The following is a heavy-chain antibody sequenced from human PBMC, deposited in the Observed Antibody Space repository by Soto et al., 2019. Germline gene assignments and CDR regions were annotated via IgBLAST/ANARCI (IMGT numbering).Heavy chain of an antibody. CDR3: ARTPLIGDSLDY. Sequence: ASVKVSCKASGYTYTSYGISWVRQAPGQGLEWMGWISAYNGNTNYAQKLQGRVTMTTDTSTSTAYMELRSLRSDDTAVYYCARTPLIGDSLDYWGQGTLVTVSS. J-gene: IGHJ4*02. V-gene: IGHV1-18*01. CDR1: GYTYTSYG. D-gene: IGHD2-21*02. CDR2: ISAYNGNT.